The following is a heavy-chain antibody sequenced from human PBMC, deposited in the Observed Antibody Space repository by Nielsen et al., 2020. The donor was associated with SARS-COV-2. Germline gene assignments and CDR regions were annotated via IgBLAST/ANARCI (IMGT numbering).Heavy chain of an antibody. V-gene: IGHV3-30-3*01. Sequence: GESLKISCAASGFTVSSNYMSWVRQAPGKGLEWVAVISYDGSNKYYADSVKGRFTISRDNSKNTLYLQMNSLRAEDTAVYYCARVRLRGYSGYDKGWFDYWGQGTLVTVSS. D-gene: IGHD5-12*01. CDR1: GFTVSSNY. J-gene: IGHJ5*01. CDR2: ISYDGSNK. CDR3: ARVRLRGYSGYDKGWFDY.